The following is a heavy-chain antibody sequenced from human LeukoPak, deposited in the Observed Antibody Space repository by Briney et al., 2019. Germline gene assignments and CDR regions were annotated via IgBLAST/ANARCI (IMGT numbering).Heavy chain of an antibody. J-gene: IGHJ4*02. CDR3: ARGGRQWLVRPNFDY. Sequence: SETLSLTCAVSGGSISSGGYSWSWIRQPPGKGLEWIGYIYHSGSTYYNPSLKSRVTISVDRSKNQFSLKLSSVTAADTAVYYCARGGRQWLVRPNFDYWGQGTLVTVSS. V-gene: IGHV4-30-2*01. CDR2: IYHSGST. D-gene: IGHD6-19*01. CDR1: GGSISSGGYS.